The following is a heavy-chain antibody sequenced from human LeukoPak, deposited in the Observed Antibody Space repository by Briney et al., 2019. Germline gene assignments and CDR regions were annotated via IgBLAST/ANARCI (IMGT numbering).Heavy chain of an antibody. J-gene: IGHJ3*02. CDR1: GFTFSSYW. CDR3: ARDCSSTSCYAVGDAFDI. D-gene: IGHD2-2*01. CDR2: IKQDGSEK. Sequence: GGSLRLSCAASGFTFSSYWMSWVRQAPGKGLEWVANIKQDGSEKYYVDSVKGRFTISRDNAKSSLYLQMNSLRAEDTAVYYCARDCSSTSCYAVGDAFDIWGQGTMVTVSS. V-gene: IGHV3-7*03.